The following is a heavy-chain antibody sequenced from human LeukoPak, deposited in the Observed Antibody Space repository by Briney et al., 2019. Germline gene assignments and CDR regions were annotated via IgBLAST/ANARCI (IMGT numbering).Heavy chain of an antibody. CDR2: IKQDGSEK. D-gene: IGHD2-15*01. V-gene: IGHV3-7*03. J-gene: IGHJ1*01. CDR1: GFTFSSYW. Sequence: GGSLRLSCAASGFTFSSYWMSWVRQAPGKGLEWVANIKQDGSEKYYVDSVKGRFTISRDNAKNSLYLQMNSLRAEDTAVYYCARVRDYSPTWILQHWGQGTLVTVSS. CDR3: ARVRDYSPTWILQH.